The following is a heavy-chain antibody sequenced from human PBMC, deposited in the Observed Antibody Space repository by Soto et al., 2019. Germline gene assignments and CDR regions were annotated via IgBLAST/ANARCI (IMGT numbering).Heavy chain of an antibody. Sequence: ASVKVSCKASGGTFSSYAISWVRQAPGQGLEWMGGIIPMFGTANYAQTFLGRVTFTADESTSTAYMELSSLISEDTAVYYCATSLFGAVLHYYYRMDVWGQGTTVTVSS. D-gene: IGHD3-3*01. J-gene: IGHJ6*02. CDR3: ATSLFGAVLHYYYRMDV. V-gene: IGHV1-69*13. CDR2: IIPMFGTA. CDR1: GGTFSSYA.